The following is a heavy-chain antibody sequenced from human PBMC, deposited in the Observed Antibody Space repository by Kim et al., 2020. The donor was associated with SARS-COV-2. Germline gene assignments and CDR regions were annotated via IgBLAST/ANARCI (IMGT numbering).Heavy chain of an antibody. CDR1: GGTFSSYA. J-gene: IGHJ5*02. Sequence: SVKVSCKASGGTFSSYAISWVRQAPGQGLEWMGGIIPIFGTANYAQKFQGRVTITVDESTSTAYMELSSLRSEDTAVYYCASGLYSSGWMRGWFDPWGQGTLVTVSS. V-gene: IGHV1-69*13. CDR3: ASGLYSSGWMRGWFDP. D-gene: IGHD6-19*01. CDR2: IIPIFGTA.